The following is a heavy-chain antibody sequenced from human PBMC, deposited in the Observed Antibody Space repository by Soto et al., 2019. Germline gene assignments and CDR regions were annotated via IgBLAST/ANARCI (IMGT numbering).Heavy chain of an antibody. Sequence: SETLSLTCTVSGGSISSYYWSWIRQPPGKGLEWIGYIYYSGSTNYNPSLKSRVTISVNTSKNQFSLKLSSVTAADTAVYYCARDRKRFLEWSHPTHHNYYYMYVWGKGTTVTVSS. CDR3: ARDRKRFLEWSHPTHHNYYYMYV. V-gene: IGHV4-59*01. CDR2: IYYSGST. CDR1: GGSISSYY. J-gene: IGHJ6*03. D-gene: IGHD3-3*01.